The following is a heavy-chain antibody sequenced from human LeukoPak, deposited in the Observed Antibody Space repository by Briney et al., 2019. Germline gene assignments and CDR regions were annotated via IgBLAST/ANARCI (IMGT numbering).Heavy chain of an antibody. CDR1: GGSISSYY. CDR3: ARRDYNNYGRWFDP. J-gene: IGHJ5*02. V-gene: IGHV4-59*08. D-gene: IGHD4-11*01. Sequence: PSEILSLTCSVSGGSISSYYWSWIRQTPGKGLEWIGYIYDSGSTKYNPSLGSRETISADTSKHQITLKLRSVTAADTAVYYCARRDYNNYGRWFDPWGQGTLVTVSP. CDR2: IYDSGST.